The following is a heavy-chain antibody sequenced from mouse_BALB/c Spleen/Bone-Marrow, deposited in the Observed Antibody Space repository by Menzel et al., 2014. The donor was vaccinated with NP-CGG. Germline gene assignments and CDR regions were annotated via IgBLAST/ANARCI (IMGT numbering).Heavy chain of an antibody. CDR3: ARLDVGGY. CDR2: ISDGSSTI. J-gene: IGHJ2*01. Sequence: EVKLVESGGGLVQPGGSRKLSCAASGFAFSSFGMHWVRQAPEKGLEWVAYISDGSSTIYYADTVKGRFTIFRDNPKNTLFLQMASLRSEDSAMYYCARLDVGGYWGQGTTLTVS. V-gene: IGHV5-17*02. CDR1: GFAFSSFG.